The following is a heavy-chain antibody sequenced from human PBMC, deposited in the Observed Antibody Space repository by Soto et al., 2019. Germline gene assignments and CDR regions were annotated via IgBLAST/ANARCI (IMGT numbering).Heavy chain of an antibody. CDR3: ARDPGYSTTWPQAFDR. CDR2: ISTYNGNT. V-gene: IGHV1-18*01. D-gene: IGHD6-13*01. CDR1: GYTFTSYG. J-gene: IGHJ3*01. Sequence: QVQLVQSGAEVKKPGASVKVSCKASGYTFTSYGISWVRQAPGQGPEWMGRISTYNGNTNYVQRLQVRVTMTTDTSTNTAYTALRSLRYDHTAVYFCARDPGYSTTWPQAFDRWGQVTMFTVSS.